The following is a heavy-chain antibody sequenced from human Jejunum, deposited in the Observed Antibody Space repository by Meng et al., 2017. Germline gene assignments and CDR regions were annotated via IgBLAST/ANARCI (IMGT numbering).Heavy chain of an antibody. J-gene: IGHJ4*02. Sequence: QVPQVGARTLKPSVTLSLTCAVDGGSFSDYFWTWIRQPPGKGLEWIGEINHRGSTYYNPPLKSRVTISEDSSKTQFSLKLTSVTAADTAVYYCAMRIPQYCPGGSCYSGLGYWGQGTLVTVSS. D-gene: IGHD2-15*01. CDR1: GGSFSDYF. CDR3: AMRIPQYCPGGSCYSGLGY. CDR2: INHRGST. V-gene: IGHV4-34*01.